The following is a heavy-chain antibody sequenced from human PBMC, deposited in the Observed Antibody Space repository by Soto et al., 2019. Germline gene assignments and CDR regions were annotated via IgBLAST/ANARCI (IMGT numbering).Heavy chain of an antibody. CDR2: IYDSGST. CDR3: ARGPAGDKVDY. V-gene: IGHV4-30-4*01. Sequence: QVQLQESGPGLVEPSQTLSLTCTVSGGSISSVYYYWSWIRQPPGKGLEWMVHIYDSGSTYSNPSVESRASISVDTSKNQFSLKLTSVTDADTAVYYCARGPAGDKVDYWGQGTLVTVSS. CDR1: GGSISSVYYY. J-gene: IGHJ4*02. D-gene: IGHD7-27*01.